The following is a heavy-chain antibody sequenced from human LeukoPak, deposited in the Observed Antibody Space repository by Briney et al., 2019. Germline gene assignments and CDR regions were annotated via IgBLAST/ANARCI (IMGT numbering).Heavy chain of an antibody. V-gene: IGHV3-23*01. Sequence: GGSLRLSCAASGFTFSSYAMSWVRQAPGKGLEWVSAISGSGGSTYYADSVKGRFTISRDNSKNTLYLQMNSLRAEDTAVYYCARRNHYFYYMDVWGKGTTVTVSS. CDR3: ARRNHYFYYMDV. J-gene: IGHJ6*03. CDR1: GFTFSSYA. CDR2: ISGSGGST.